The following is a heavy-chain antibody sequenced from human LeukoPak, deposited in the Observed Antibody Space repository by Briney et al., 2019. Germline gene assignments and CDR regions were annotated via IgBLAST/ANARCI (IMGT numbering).Heavy chain of an antibody. Sequence: GGSLRLSCAASEFTFSSYWMSWVRQAPGKGLEWVANIKQDGSEKYYVDSVKGRFTISRDNAKNSLYLQMNSLRAEDTAVYYCAREWDSGITFGGVIVSWFDPWGQGTLVTVSS. D-gene: IGHD3-16*02. J-gene: IGHJ5*02. V-gene: IGHV3-7*01. CDR3: AREWDSGITFGGVIVSWFDP. CDR2: IKQDGSEK. CDR1: EFTFSSYW.